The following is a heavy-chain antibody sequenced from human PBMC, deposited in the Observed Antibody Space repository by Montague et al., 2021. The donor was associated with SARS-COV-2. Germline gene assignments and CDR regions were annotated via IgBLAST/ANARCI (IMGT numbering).Heavy chain of an antibody. J-gene: IGHJ4*02. D-gene: IGHD3-22*01. CDR3: ARGTKRVFTYEYDTSGYASDY. Sequence: SETLSLTCAVYGGSFSGYYWSWIRQPPGKELEWIGEINHRGSTNYNPSLKSRVPISVDTPKNQFTLKLSSVTAADTAVYYCARGTKRVFTYEYDTSGYASDYWGQGTLVTVSS. CDR2: INHRGST. V-gene: IGHV4-34*01. CDR1: GGSFSGYY.